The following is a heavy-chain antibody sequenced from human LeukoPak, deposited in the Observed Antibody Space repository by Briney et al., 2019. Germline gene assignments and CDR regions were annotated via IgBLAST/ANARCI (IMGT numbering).Heavy chain of an antibody. J-gene: IGHJ4*02. CDR2: IIRDGSHT. CDR3: VRDGDAYNFDY. D-gene: IGHD5-24*01. V-gene: IGHV3-74*01. CDR1: GFTFTIYW. Sequence: GGSPRLSCAASGFTFTIYWMHWVRQAPGKGLVWVSRIIRDGSHTDYAGSVEGRFTISRDNARNALYLQMNSLRAEDTAIYYCVRDGDAYNFDYWGQGALVTVSS.